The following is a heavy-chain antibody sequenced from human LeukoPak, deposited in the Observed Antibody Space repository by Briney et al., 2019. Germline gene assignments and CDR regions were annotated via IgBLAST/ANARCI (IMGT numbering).Heavy chain of an antibody. J-gene: IGHJ4*02. CDR2: ITSSGGST. CDR3: AKDDLYGKFDY. Sequence: GGSLRLSCAASGFSFSTYGMSWVRQAPGKGREWVSAITSSGGSTYYADSVKGRFTISRDNSKHTMYLQMNSLRAEDTAVYYCAKDDLYGKFDYWGQGTLATVSS. D-gene: IGHD4-17*01. CDR1: GFSFSTYG. V-gene: IGHV3-23*01.